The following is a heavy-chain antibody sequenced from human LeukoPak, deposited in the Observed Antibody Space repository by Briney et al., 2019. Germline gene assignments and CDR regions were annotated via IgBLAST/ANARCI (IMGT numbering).Heavy chain of an antibody. D-gene: IGHD4-23*01. V-gene: IGHV3-21*01. CDR2: ISSSSTYI. J-gene: IGHJ6*03. Sequence: PGGSLRLSCAASGFTFSSYEMNWVRQAPGKGLEWVSSISSSSTYINYADSVKGRFTISRDNAKNSLYLQMNSLRAEDTAVYYCARSRGGGNSDYYYYYYMDVWGKGTTVTISS. CDR1: GFTFSSYE. CDR3: ARSRGGGNSDYYYYYYMDV.